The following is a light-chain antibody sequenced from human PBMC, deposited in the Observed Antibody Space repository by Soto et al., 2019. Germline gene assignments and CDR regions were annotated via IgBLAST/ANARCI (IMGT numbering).Light chain of an antibody. V-gene: IGLV2-14*01. J-gene: IGLJ3*02. CDR3: ASYTTSTTQV. Sequence: QSVLAQPASVSASPGQSITLSCTGTSSDVGKFDYVSWYQHHPGKAPKLVISAVTRRSSGISDRFSGSKSGNTASLTISGLQAEDEADYYCASYTTSTTQVFGGGTKLTVL. CDR1: SSDVGKFDY. CDR2: AVT.